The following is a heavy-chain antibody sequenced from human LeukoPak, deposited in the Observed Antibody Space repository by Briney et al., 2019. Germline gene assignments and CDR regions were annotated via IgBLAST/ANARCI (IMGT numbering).Heavy chain of an antibody. Sequence: GGSLRLSCSASGFSFGDYAMTWVRQAPGKGLEWVGLIRGQDYGGTTDYAASVKGRFTISRDDSKSIAYLQMNSLKSEDTAVYYCVRGRIKPDYWGQGTLVIVSS. D-gene: IGHD2/OR15-2a*01. CDR1: GFSFGDYA. CDR3: VRGRIKPDY. CDR2: IRGQDYGGTT. V-gene: IGHV3-49*04. J-gene: IGHJ4*02.